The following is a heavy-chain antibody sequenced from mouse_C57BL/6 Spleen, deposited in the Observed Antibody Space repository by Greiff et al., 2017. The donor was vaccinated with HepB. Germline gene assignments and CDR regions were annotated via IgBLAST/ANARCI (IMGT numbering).Heavy chain of an antibody. CDR1: GYTFTSYW. D-gene: IGHD1-1*01. CDR2: IHPNSGST. J-gene: IGHJ4*01. Sequence: QVQLQQSGAELVKPGASVKLSCKASGYTFTSYWMHWVKQRPGQGLEWIGMIHPNSGSTNYNEKFKSKATLTVDKSSSTAYMKLSSLTSEEVAVDDWARRGSEGSSAYYAMDYWGQGTSVTVSS. CDR3: ARRGSEGSSAYYAMDY. V-gene: IGHV1-64*01.